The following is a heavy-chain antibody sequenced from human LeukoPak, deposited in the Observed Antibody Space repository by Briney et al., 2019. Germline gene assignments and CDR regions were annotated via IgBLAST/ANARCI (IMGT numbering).Heavy chain of an antibody. D-gene: IGHD3-3*01. CDR1: GFTFSSYA. CDR3: ARALRRPQSSSIFGVLALTRGGDY. Sequence: GGSLRLSCAASGFTFSSYAMHWVRQAPGKGLEWVAVISYDGSNKYYADSVKGRFTISRDNSKNTLYLQMNSLRAEDTAVYYCARALRRPQSSSIFGVLALTRGGDYWGQGTLVTVSS. CDR2: ISYDGSNK. V-gene: IGHV3-30-3*01. J-gene: IGHJ4*02.